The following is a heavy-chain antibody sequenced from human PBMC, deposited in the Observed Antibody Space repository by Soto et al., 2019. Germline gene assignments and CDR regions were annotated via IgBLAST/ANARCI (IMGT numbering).Heavy chain of an antibody. V-gene: IGHV1-18*01. CDR1: GYTFTSYG. CDR2: ISPLTANA. J-gene: IGHJ1*01. CDR3: AGDPGSRPENSQV. D-gene: IGHD3-10*01. Sequence: QVQLVQSGAEVKKPGASVKVSCKASGYTFTSYGISWVRQAPGQGLEWMGWISPLTANAKCSHKSQGRVTMTTATSTTTAYREMRPLRSDDTAMYYGAGDPGSRPENSQVWGQGPLVPFPS.